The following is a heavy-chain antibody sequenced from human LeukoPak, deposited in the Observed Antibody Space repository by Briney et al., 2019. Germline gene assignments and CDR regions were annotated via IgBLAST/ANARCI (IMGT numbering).Heavy chain of an antibody. CDR1: GYTFTGYY. CDR3: ARDNSVGDIAWWFDP. D-gene: IGHD3-10*01. CDR2: INPNSGGT. V-gene: IGHV1-2*02. J-gene: IGHJ5*02. Sequence: ASVKVSCKASGYTFTGYYMHWVRQAPGQGLEWMGWINPNSGGTNYAQKFQGRVTMTRDTSISTAYMELSRLRSDDTAIYYCARDNSVGDIAWWFDPWGQGTLVTVST.